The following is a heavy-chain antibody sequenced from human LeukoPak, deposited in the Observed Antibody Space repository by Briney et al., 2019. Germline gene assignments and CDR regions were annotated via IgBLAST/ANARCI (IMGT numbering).Heavy chain of an antibody. Sequence: PGTSLRLSCAASGFTFSSHGIHWVRQAPGKGLEWVAVVSSDGGTTYYADSVKGRFTISRDNSKNTLYLQMNSLRGEDTAIYYCTLESATGSRYSFDYWGQGTLVTVSS. CDR2: VSSDGGTT. CDR3: TLESATGSRYSFDY. D-gene: IGHD2-15*01. V-gene: IGHV3-30*03. CDR1: GFTFSSHG. J-gene: IGHJ4*02.